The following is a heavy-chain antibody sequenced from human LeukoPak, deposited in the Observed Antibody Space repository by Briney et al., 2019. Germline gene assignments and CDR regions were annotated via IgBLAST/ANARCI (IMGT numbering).Heavy chain of an antibody. CDR2: INTHSANP. CDR3: ARGRPLLDS. Sequence: RAASVKVSCKTSGYTLTDHAMNWVRQAPGPGPEWMGWINTHSANPTHAQRFTGRFVFSLDPAVSTAYLQINDLRPEDTGVYYCARGRPLLDSWGQGTLVIVSS. V-gene: IGHV7-4-1*02. J-gene: IGHJ4*02. D-gene: IGHD1-1*01. CDR1: GYTLTDHA.